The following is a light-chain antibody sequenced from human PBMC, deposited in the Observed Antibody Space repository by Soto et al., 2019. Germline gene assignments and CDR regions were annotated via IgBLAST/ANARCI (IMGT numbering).Light chain of an antibody. CDR2: GAS. Sequence: EIVLTQSPGTVSLSPGERATHSCRASQSVASNHLAWYQQQPGQAPRLLIYGASIRATGIPDRFSGSGSGTDFTLTISRLEPEDFAVYYCQQYGSSTGTFGPGTKVDIK. J-gene: IGKJ2*01. V-gene: IGKV3-20*01. CDR1: QSVASNH. CDR3: QQYGSSTGT.